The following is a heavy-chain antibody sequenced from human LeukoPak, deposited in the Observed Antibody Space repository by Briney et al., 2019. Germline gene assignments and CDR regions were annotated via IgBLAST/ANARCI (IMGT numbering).Heavy chain of an antibody. V-gene: IGHV1-2*02. D-gene: IGHD3-22*01. CDR2: INPSSCGT. CDR3: AIDPLVLQGYDSSGYLRFDP. J-gene: IGHJ5*02. CDR1: VSTFTGYY. Sequence: ASVKVSRKASVSTFTGYYMHWVRPAASQGREWMAWINPSSCGTNYAQKFQGRVTMTRDTSISTAYMELSRLRSDDTAVYYCAIDPLVLQGYDSSGYLRFDPWGQGTLVTVSS.